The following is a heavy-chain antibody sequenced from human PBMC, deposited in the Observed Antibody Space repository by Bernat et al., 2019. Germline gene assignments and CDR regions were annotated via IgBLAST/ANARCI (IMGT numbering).Heavy chain of an antibody. CDR3: AHINVGVGWSLDY. J-gene: IGHJ4*02. V-gene: IGHV2-26*01. Sequence: QVTLKESGPVLVKPTETLTLTCTVSGFSLSNARMGVSWIRQPPGKALEWLAHIFSNDEKSYSTSLKSRLTISKDTSKSQVVLTMTNMDPVDTATYCCAHINVGVGWSLDYWGQGTLVTVSS. CDR1: GFSLSNARMG. D-gene: IGHD2-21*01. CDR2: IFSNDEK.